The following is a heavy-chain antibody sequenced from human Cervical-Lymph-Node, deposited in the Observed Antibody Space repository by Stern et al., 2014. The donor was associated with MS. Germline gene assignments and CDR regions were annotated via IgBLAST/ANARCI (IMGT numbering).Heavy chain of an antibody. CDR2: IYWDEDK. V-gene: IGHV2-5*02. J-gene: IGHJ5*02. CDR3: AHSLLGPSRRWFDP. Sequence: QITLKESGPTLVKPTQTLTLTCTFSGFSLSTSGVGVGWIRQPPGKALEWLALIYWDEDKRYSPSLKSRLTITKDTSKNQVVLTMTNMDPVDTATYYCAHSLLGPSRRWFDPWGQGTLVTVSS. D-gene: IGHD7-27*01. CDR1: GFSLSTSGVG.